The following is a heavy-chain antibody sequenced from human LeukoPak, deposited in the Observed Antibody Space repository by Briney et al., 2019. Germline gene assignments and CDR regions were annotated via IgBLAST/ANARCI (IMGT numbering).Heavy chain of an antibody. J-gene: IGHJ4*02. V-gene: IGHV3-23*01. D-gene: IGHD3-22*01. Sequence: GGSLRLSCAASGFIFTSYAMSWVRQAPGKGLEWVSSISGGGGNTYYADSVKGRFTISSDNSKNTVYLQMNSLRGEDTAIYYCVKYYYDSSGYEDFWGQGTLVTVSS. CDR1: GFIFTSYA. CDR2: ISGGGGNT. CDR3: VKYYYDSSGYEDF.